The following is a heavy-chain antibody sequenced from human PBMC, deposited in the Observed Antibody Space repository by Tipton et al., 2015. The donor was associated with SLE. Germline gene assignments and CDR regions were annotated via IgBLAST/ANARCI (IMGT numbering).Heavy chain of an antibody. V-gene: IGHV3-13*01. Sequence: SLRLSCAASGFIFRNYDMXXXRQTXGKGLEWVSAIGTAGDTFYQGSVKGRFTISRENAKNSFYLQLNNLRVGDTAVYYCARGRSGRYIDYWGQGTLVTVSS. CDR3: ARGRSGRYIDY. J-gene: IGHJ4*02. D-gene: IGHD1-26*01. CDR1: GFIFRNYD. CDR2: IGTAGDT.